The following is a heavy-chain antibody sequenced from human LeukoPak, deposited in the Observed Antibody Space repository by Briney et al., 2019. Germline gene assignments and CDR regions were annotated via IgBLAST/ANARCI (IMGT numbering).Heavy chain of an antibody. J-gene: IGHJ5*02. V-gene: IGHV7-4-1*02. CDR1: GYTFTNYP. D-gene: IGHD3-10*01. CDR2: INTNTGNP. Sequence: GASVKVSCKASGYTFTNYPMNWVRQAPGQGLEWMGWINTNTGNPTYAQGFTGRFVFSLDTSVSTAYLQISSLKAEDTAVYYCARDSPGSGSPYPTDWFDPWGQGTLVTVSS. CDR3: ARDSPGSGSPYPTDWFDP.